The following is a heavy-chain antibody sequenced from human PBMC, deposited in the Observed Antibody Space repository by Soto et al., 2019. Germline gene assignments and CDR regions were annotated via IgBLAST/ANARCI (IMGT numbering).Heavy chain of an antibody. CDR2: VSGSGGNT. CDR1: GFTFSNYA. J-gene: IGHJ4*02. V-gene: IGHV3-23*01. Sequence: GGSLRLSCAGSGFTFSNYAMAWVRQAPGKGLEWVSSVSGSGGNTFYADSVKGRFTISRDNSKNTLYLRMNSLRAEDTAVYYCAKNSENFGNSESDYCGQGTLVTGSS. D-gene: IGHD4-4*01. CDR3: AKNSENFGNSESDY.